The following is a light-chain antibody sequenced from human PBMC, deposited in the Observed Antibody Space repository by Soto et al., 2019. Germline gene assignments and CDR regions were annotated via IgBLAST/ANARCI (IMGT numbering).Light chain of an antibody. V-gene: IGLV2-14*01. J-gene: IGLJ1*01. CDR1: TSDIAGYNY. CDR2: EVT. Sequence: QSVLAQPASVSGSPGQSITISCTGTTSDIAGYNYVSWYQQHPGKAPNLLIYEVTSRASGVSHRFSGSKSGNTASLTISGLQAEDEAEYYCNSYTSASFYVFGTGTKVTVL. CDR3: NSYTSASFYV.